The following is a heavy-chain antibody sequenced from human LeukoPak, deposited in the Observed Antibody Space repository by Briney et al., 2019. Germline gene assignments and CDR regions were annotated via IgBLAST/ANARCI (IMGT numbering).Heavy chain of an antibody. CDR3: ARAPGYLCSSTSCYESLSFDH. D-gene: IGHD2-2*01. Sequence: ASVTVSCKATGYTFTSYGISWVRQVPGQGLEWIGWISADNDNTNYAQKFQGRVTMTTDTSTSTAYMELRSLRSDDTAVYYCARAPGYLCSSTSCYESLSFDHWGQGTLVTVSS. CDR1: GYTFTSYG. J-gene: IGHJ4*02. V-gene: IGHV1-18*01. CDR2: ISADNDNT.